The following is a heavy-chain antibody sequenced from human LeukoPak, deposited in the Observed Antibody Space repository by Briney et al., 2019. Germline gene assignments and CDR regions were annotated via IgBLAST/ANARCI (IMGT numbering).Heavy chain of an antibody. CDR3: ARDPQYYYGSGRNPNAFDI. CDR2: INPNSGGT. Sequence: GASVKVSCKASGYTFTGYYMHWVRQAPGQGLEWMGWINPNSGGTNYAQKPQGRVTMTTDTSTSTAYMELRSLRSDDTAVYYCARDPQYYYGSGRNPNAFDIWGQGTMVTVSS. V-gene: IGHV1-2*02. D-gene: IGHD3-10*01. J-gene: IGHJ3*02. CDR1: GYTFTGYY.